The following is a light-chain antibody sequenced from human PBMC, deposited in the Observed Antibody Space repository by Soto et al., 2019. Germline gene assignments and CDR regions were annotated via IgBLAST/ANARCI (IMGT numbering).Light chain of an antibody. CDR3: SSYAGSNNFVV. CDR2: EVT. CDR1: SSDVGGYNY. J-gene: IGLJ2*01. V-gene: IGLV2-8*01. Sequence: QSALTQPPSASGSPGQSVAISCTGTSSDVGGYNYVSWYQQHPGKAPKLIIYEVTKRPSGVPDRLSGSKSVNTASLTVSGLQAEDEADYYCSSYAGSNNFVVFGGGTKVTAL.